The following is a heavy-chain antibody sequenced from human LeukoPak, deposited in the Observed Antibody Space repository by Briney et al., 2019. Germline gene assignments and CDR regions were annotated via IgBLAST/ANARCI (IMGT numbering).Heavy chain of an antibody. Sequence: GGSLRLSCAASGFTFSSYWMSWVRQAPGKGLEWVANIKQDGSEKYYVDSMKGRFTISRDNAKNSLYLQMNSLRAEDTAVYYCARGGRRGGSGSSLDYWGQGTLVTVSS. CDR2: IKQDGSEK. D-gene: IGHD3-10*01. J-gene: IGHJ4*02. CDR1: GFTFSSYW. V-gene: IGHV3-7*01. CDR3: ARGGRRGGSGSSLDY.